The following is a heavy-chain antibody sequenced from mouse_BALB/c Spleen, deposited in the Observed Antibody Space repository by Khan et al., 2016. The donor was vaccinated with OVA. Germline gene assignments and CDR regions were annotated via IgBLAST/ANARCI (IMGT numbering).Heavy chain of an antibody. J-gene: IGHJ4*01. CDR2: IYPGTGST. Sequence: QVQLKESGAELVRPGASVKLSCKTSGYIFTSYWIHWVKQRSGQGLEWIARIYPGTGSTYYNEKFKGKATLTADKSSSTAYLQLRSLDTEDSAGFSCARRETMITTDAMDYWGQGTSVTVSS. V-gene: IGHV1S132*01. CDR1: GYIFTSYW. D-gene: IGHD2-4*01. CDR3: ARRETMITTDAMDY.